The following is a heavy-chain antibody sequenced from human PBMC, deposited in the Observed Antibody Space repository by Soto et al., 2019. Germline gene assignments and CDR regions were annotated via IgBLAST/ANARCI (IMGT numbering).Heavy chain of an antibody. D-gene: IGHD2-21*01. J-gene: IGHJ5*01. CDR2: MNPNSGNT. V-gene: IGHV1-8*01. Sequence: QVQLVQSGAEVKTPGASVKVSCKASGYTFATYDINWVRQAPGQGLEWMGWMNPNSGNTGYAQKFQGRLTMTRDTALSVALMELSSLRNEDTAVYYWARSDGYNFNWLDSWGQGTLVTVSA. CDR1: GYTFATYD. CDR3: ARSDGYNFNWLDS.